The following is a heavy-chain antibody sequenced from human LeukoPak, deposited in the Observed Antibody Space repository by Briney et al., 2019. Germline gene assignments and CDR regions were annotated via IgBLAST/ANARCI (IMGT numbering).Heavy chain of an antibody. CDR3: VKDTAMEPYDYYYYGMDV. V-gene: IGHV3-30*18. CDR1: GVTFGSYG. J-gene: IGHJ6*02. Sequence: GRSLRLSCAASGVTFGSYGMHWVRQAPGKGLEWVAVISHDGKKKFYADFVKSRFTISRDNSENTLYLQMHSLRTEDTAMYYCVKDTAMEPYDYYYYGMDVWGQGTTITVSS. D-gene: IGHD5-18*01. CDR2: ISHDGKKK.